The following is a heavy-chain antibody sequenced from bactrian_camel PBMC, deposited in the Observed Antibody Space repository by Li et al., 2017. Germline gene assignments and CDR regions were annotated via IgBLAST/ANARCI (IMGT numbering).Heavy chain of an antibody. CDR1: GFTFNGYD. Sequence: DVQLVESGGALVQPGGSLRLSCTTSGFTFNGYDQSWVRQAPGNGLEWVSTIIQSGGNAYYADSVKGRLTISKDNAMNTLYLQMDSLKLEDTAIYYCAANSGIGCVYHDALLDLRYRYWGQGTQVTV. CDR3: AANSGIGCVYHDALLDLRYRY. V-gene: IGHV3S40*01. J-gene: IGHJ4*01. CDR2: IIQSGGNA. D-gene: IGHD1*01.